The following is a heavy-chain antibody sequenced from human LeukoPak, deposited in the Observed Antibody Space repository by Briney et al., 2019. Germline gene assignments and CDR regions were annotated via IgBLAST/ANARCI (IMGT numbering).Heavy chain of an antibody. J-gene: IGHJ3*02. D-gene: IGHD1-14*01. CDR2: INPTTGST. CDR1: VYTFTNFY. CDR3: ARDLNPPSIGMRAFDI. V-gene: IGHV1-46*01. Sequence: SVKVSCKASVYTFTNFYLHWVRQAAGQGLEGMGIINPTTGSTTYAQKLQGRVTMTRDMSTSTVQMELSSLRSEDTAVYFCARDLNPPSIGMRAFDIWGQGTMVTASS.